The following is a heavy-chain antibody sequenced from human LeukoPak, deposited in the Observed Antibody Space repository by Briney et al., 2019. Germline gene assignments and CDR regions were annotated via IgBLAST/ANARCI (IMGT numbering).Heavy chain of an antibody. D-gene: IGHD3-22*01. CDR3: ARRQYYYDSSGYQREFDY. CDR1: GYTFTSYA. CDR2: INTNTGNP. V-gene: IGHV7-4-1*02. J-gene: IGHJ4*02. Sequence: GASVKVSCKASGYTFTSYAMNWVRQAPGQGLEWMGWINTNTGNPTYAQGFTGRFVFSLDTSVSTAYLQISSLKAEDTAVYYCARRQYYYDSSGYQREFDYWGQGTLVTVSS.